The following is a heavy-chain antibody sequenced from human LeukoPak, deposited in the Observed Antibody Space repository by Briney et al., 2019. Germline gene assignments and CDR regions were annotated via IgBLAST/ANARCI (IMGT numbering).Heavy chain of an antibody. CDR2: ISYDGSNK. CDR1: GFTFSSYA. V-gene: IGHV3-30-3*01. Sequence: GRSLRLSCVASGFTFSSYAMHWVRQAPGKGLEWVAVISYDGSNKYYADSVKGRFTIFRDNAKNSVYLQMNSLRAEDTAVYYCARGHYGLDVWGQGTTVTVSS. J-gene: IGHJ6*02. CDR3: ARGHYGLDV.